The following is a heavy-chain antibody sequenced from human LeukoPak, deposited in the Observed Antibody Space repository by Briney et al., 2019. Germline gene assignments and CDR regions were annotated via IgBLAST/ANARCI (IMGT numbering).Heavy chain of an antibody. J-gene: IGHJ4*02. CDR3: AREGVYDSWDY. V-gene: IGHV3-48*03. CDR2: ISSSGSAI. Sequence: GGSLRLSCAASGFTFSSYEMNWVRQAPGKGLVWVSYISSSGSAIYYADSVKGRFTISRDNAKNSLYLQMNSLRAEDTAVYYCAREGVYDSWDYWGQGTLVTVSS. CDR1: GFTFSSYE. D-gene: IGHD3-3*01.